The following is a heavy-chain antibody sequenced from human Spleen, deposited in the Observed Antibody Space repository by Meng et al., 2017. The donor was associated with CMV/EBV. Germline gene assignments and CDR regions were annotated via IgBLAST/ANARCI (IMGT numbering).Heavy chain of an antibody. D-gene: IGHD6-19*01. CDR2: IIPIFGIA. V-gene: IGHV1-69*05. CDR1: GGTFSSYA. CDR3: ASLIGAGIHRRYYYGMDV. J-gene: IGHJ6*02. Sequence: SEKVSCKTYGGTFSSYAFSWVRQAPGQGLEWMGGIIPIFGIANYAQKFQGRVTITTDESTSTAYMELSSLRSEDTAVYYCASLIGAGIHRRYYYGMDVWGQGTTVTVSS.